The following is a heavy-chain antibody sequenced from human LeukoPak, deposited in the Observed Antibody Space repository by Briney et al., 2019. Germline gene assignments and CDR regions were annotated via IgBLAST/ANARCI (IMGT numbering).Heavy chain of an antibody. CDR2: IYHSGST. Sequence: PSESLSLTCAVSGGSISSGGYSWSWIRQPPGKGLEWIGYIYHSGSTYYNPSLKSRVTISVDRSKNQFSLKLSSVTAADTAVCYCARVRYYYDSSGYYLAGFDYWGQGTLVTVSS. V-gene: IGHV4-30-2*01. J-gene: IGHJ4*02. CDR1: GGSISSGGYS. D-gene: IGHD3-22*01. CDR3: ARVRYYYDSSGYYLAGFDY.